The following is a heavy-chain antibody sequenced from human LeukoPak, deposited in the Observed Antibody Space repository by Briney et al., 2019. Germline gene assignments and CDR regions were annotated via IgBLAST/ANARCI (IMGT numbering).Heavy chain of an antibody. CDR2: ITGSGSGGIT. J-gene: IGHJ4*02. V-gene: IGHV3-23*01. CDR1: GFTVSSNY. CDR3: AKSSGYFGDY. Sequence: GGSLRLSCAASGFTVSSNYMSWVRQAPGKGLEWVSAITGSGSGGITFYADSVKGRFTISRDNSKNTPYLQMSSLRAEDTAAYYCAKSSGYFGDYWGQGTLVTVSS. D-gene: IGHD3-22*01.